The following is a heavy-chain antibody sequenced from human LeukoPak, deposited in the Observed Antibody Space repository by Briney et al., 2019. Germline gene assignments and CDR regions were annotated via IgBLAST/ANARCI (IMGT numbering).Heavy chain of an antibody. J-gene: IGHJ4*02. Sequence: PSETLSLTCTVSGGSISSYYWSWVRQAPGKGLEWVSYISSSSSTIYYADSVKGRFTISRDNAKNSLYLQMNSLRDEDTAVYYCALRIDYWGQGTLVTVSS. CDR1: GGSISSYY. V-gene: IGHV3-48*02. CDR2: ISSSSSTI. CDR3: ALRIDY. D-gene: IGHD5-12*01.